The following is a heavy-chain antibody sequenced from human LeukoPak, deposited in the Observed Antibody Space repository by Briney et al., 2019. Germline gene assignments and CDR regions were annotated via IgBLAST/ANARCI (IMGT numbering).Heavy chain of an antibody. CDR2: INWNGGST. D-gene: IGHD3-9*01. Sequence: GGSLRLSCAASGFTFDDYGMSWVRQAPGKGLEWVSGINWNGGSTGYADSVKGRFTISRDNAKNSLYLQMNSLRAEDTAVYYCAVRGYYDILTGYSFDYWGQGTLVTVSS. CDR1: GFTFDDYG. V-gene: IGHV3-20*04. CDR3: AVRGYYDILTGYSFDY. J-gene: IGHJ4*02.